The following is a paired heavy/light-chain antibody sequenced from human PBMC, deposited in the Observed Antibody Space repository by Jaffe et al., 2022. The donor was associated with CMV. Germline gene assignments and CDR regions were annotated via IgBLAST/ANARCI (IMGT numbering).Heavy chain of an antibody. CDR3: ARWAPLVTVGPGGGLDCSGGSCRSRGYYYYGMDV. CDR2: INPNSGGT. D-gene: IGHD2-15*01. J-gene: IGHJ6*02. V-gene: IGHV1-2*02. Sequence: QVQLVQSGAEVKKPGASVKVSCKASGYTFTGYYMHWVRQAPGQGLEWMGWINPNSGGTNYAQKFQGRVTMTRDTSISTAYMELSRLRSDDTAVYYCARWAPLVTVGPGGGLDCSGGSCRSRGYYYYGMDVWGQGTTVTVSS. CDR1: GYTFTGYY.
Light chain of an antibody. CDR1: QSVSSSY. Sequence: EIVLTQSPGTLSLSPGERATLSCRASQSVSSSYLAWYQQKPGQAPRLLIYGASSRATGIPDRFSGSGSGTDFTLTISRLEPEDFAVYYCQQYGSSPELTFGGGTKVEIK. J-gene: IGKJ4*01. CDR3: QQYGSSPELT. V-gene: IGKV3-20*01. CDR2: GAS.